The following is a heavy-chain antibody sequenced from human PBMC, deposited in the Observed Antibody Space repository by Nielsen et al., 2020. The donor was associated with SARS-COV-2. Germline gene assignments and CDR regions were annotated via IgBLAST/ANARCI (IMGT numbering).Heavy chain of an antibody. J-gene: IGHJ4*02. CDR1: GFSFSSFS. CDR3: ARGRYGDY. D-gene: IGHD4-17*01. Sequence: GGSLRLSCVASGFSFSSFSMNWVRQAPRKGLEWVANIKEDGSEKYYVDSVKGRFTISRDNAKKSLYLEMNSLRAEDTAVYYCARGRYGDYWGQGTLVTVSS. V-gene: IGHV3-7*05. CDR2: IKEDGSEK.